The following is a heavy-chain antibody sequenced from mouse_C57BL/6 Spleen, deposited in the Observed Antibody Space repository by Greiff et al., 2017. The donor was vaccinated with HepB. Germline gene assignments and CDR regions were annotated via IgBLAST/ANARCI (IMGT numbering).Heavy chain of an antibody. D-gene: IGHD1-1*01. V-gene: IGHV3-6*01. CDR2: ISYDGSN. J-gene: IGHJ1*03. CDR1: GYSITSGYY. CDR3: ARGYYGSSYVYWYFDV. Sequence: EVQLKESGPGLVKPSQSLSLTCSVTGYSITSGYYWNWIRQFPGNKLEWMGYISYDGSNNYNPSLKNRISITRDTSKNQFFLKLNSVTTEDTATYYCARGYYGSSYVYWYFDVWGTGTTVTVSS.